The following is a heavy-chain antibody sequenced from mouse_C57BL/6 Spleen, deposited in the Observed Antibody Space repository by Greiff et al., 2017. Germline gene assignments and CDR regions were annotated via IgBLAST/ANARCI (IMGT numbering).Heavy chain of an antibody. D-gene: IGHD2-2*01. CDR2: IRSKSNNYST. V-gene: IGHV10-1*01. J-gene: IGHJ1*03. CDR3: VGGYGWYFDV. CDR1: GFSFNTYA. Sequence: VQLKESGGGLVQPKGSLKLSCAASGFSFNTYAMNWVRQAPGKGLEWVARIRSKSNNYSTYYADSVKDRFTISRDDSESMLYLQMNNLKTEDTAMYYCVGGYGWYFDVWGTGTTVTVSS.